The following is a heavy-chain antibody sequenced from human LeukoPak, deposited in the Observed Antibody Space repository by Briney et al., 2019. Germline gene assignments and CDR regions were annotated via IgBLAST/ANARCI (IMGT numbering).Heavy chain of an antibody. D-gene: IGHD1-26*01. CDR1: GFTFSSYW. J-gene: IGHJ4*02. CDR2: ITASGTAM. Sequence: GGSLRLSCAASGFTFSSYWMSWVRQAPGKGLEWVSHITASGTAMFYADSVKGRFTISRDNAKNSLYLQMNSLRDEDTAVYYCTSSGSYRFDYWGQGTLVTVSS. V-gene: IGHV3-48*02. CDR3: TSSGSYRFDY.